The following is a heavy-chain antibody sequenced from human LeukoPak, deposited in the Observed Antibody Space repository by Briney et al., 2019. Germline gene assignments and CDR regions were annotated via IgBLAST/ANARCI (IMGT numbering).Heavy chain of an antibody. V-gene: IGHV3-9*01. CDR2: ISWNSGNI. CDR1: GFTFDDYA. J-gene: IGHJ4*02. D-gene: IGHD1-26*01. CDR3: AKDMGHVGVALD. Sequence: PGGSLRLSCAASGFTFDDYAMHWVRQAPGKGLEWVSSISWNSGNIDYADPVKGRFTISRDNAKNSLYLQMNSLRAEDTALYYCAKDMGHVGVALDWGQGTLVTVSS.